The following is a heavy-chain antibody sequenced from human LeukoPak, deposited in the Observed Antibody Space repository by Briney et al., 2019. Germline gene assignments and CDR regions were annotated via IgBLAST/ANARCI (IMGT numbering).Heavy chain of an antibody. J-gene: IGHJ6*02. CDR2: IYSSGTT. V-gene: IGHV4-61*03. Sequence: SQTLSLTCTVSGGSISSGGYYWSWIRQPPGKGLEWIGHIYSSGTTYYNPSLKSRVTMSVDWSKSPFSLKLSSVTAADTAIYYCANFRMRSDYYYGMAVWGQGTTVTVSS. D-gene: IGHD3-3*01. CDR3: ANFRMRSDYYYGMAV. CDR1: GGSISSGGYY.